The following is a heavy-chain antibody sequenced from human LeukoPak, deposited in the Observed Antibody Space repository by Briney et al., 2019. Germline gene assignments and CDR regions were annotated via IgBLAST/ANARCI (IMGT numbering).Heavy chain of an antibody. CDR3: AKGRSYDSSGYEFDF. CDR2: IPYDGSHI. Sequence: GRSLTLSCAASGFTFNNYGMHWVRQAPGKGLEWVAVIPYDGSHISYVDSVKGRFTISRDDSKSTLFLQMISLRGEDTAVYYRAKGRSYDSSGYEFDFWGQGTLVTVSS. J-gene: IGHJ4*02. D-gene: IGHD3-22*01. V-gene: IGHV3-30*18. CDR1: GFTFNNYG.